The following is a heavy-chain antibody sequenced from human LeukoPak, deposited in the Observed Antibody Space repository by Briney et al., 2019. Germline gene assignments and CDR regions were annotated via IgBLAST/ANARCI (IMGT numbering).Heavy chain of an antibody. Sequence: SETLSLTCAVYGGSFSGYYWSWIRQPPGKGLEWIGEINHSGSTNYNPSLKSRVTISVDTSKNQFSLKLSSVTAADTAVYYCARGPRRLGQYFQHWGQGTLVTVSS. CDR1: GGSFSGYY. CDR2: INHSGST. CDR3: ARGPRRLGQYFQH. V-gene: IGHV4-34*01. J-gene: IGHJ1*01. D-gene: IGHD6-19*01.